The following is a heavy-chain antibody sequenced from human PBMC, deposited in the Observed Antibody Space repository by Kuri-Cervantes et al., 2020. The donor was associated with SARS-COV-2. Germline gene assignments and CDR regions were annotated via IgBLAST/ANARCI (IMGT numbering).Heavy chain of an antibody. CDR1: GYTFTGYY. Sequence: VKVSCRASGYTFTGYYMHWVRQAPGQGLEWMGWINPNSGGTNYAQKFQGWVTMTRDTSISTVYMELSRLRSDDTAVYYCARSTPLRRLVVISQGGAFDIWGQGTMVTVSS. CDR3: ARSTPLRRLVVISQGGAFDI. D-gene: IGHD3-22*01. CDR2: INPNSGGT. V-gene: IGHV1-2*04. J-gene: IGHJ3*02.